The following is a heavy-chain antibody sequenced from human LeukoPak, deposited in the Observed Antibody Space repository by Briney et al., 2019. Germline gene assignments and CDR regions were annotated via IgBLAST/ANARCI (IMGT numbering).Heavy chain of an antibody. CDR2: INWLCTT. CDR3: VKDLSYESSGSVFDY. J-gene: IGHJ4*02. CDR1: GFTFEDYT. Sequence: GGSLRLSCVASGFTFEDYTMHGVRQAPGKALEWVSLINWLCTTYYRDSVKGRFTISRDNSKDSVYLEVDSLRSEDTAFYYCVKDLSYESSGSVFDYWGQGTLVTVSS. V-gene: IGHV3-43*01. D-gene: IGHD3-22*01.